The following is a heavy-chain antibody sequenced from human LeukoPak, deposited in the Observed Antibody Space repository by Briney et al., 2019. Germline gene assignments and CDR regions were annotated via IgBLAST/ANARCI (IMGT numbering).Heavy chain of an antibody. D-gene: IGHD5-18*01. J-gene: IGHJ6*04. V-gene: IGHV4-59*01. CDR3: ARGSDTAMGVDYYYGMDV. CDR2: IYYSGST. Sequence: SETLSLTCTVSGGSISSYYWSWIRQPPGKGLEWIGYIYYSGSTNYNPSLKSRVTISVDTSKSQFSLKLSSVTAADTAVYYCARGSDTAMGVDYYYGMDVWGKGTTVTVSS. CDR1: GGSISSYY.